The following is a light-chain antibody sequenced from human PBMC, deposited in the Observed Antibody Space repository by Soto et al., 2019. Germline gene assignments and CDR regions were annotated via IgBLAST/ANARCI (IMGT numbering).Light chain of an antibody. V-gene: IGLV2-14*01. CDR3: SSYTSSSTPDV. J-gene: IGLJ1*01. Sequence: QSALTQPASVSGSPGQSITISCTGTSSEVGGYNYVSWYQQHPGKAPKLMIYDVSNRPSGVSNRFSGSKSGNTASLTISGLQAEGEADYYCSSYTSSSTPDVFGTGTKVTVL. CDR2: DVS. CDR1: SSEVGGYNY.